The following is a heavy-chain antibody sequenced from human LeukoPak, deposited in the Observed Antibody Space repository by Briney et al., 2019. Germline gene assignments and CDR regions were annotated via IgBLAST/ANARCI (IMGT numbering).Heavy chain of an antibody. CDR1: DSSITSTYY. D-gene: IGHD2-8*01. V-gene: IGHV4-38-2*02. CDR2: VFRLQTVRT. Sequence: SETLSLTCSVSDSSITSTYYWAWLRQPPGKGLEWIATVFRLQTVRTFNNPSLESRVTVSLDPSQNQFSLNLTSVTAADTALYFCARVLHAPYLIDSWGQGTLVTVSS. CDR3: ARVLHAPYLIDS. J-gene: IGHJ4*02.